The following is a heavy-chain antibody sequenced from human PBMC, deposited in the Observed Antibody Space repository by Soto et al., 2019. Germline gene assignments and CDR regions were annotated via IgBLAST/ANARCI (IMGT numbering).Heavy chain of an antibody. V-gene: IGHV3-9*01. CDR1: GFRFDDYA. CDR3: VKDNGGYYDSSGNFEY. CDR2: ISWNSGSL. Sequence: PGGSLRLSCAASGFRFDDYAMHWVRQVPGKGLEWVSGISWNSGSLGYGDSVKGRFTISRDNAKNSLYLQMNGLRPEDTAFYYCVKDNGGYYDSSGNFEYWGQGTLVTVPS. D-gene: IGHD3-22*01. J-gene: IGHJ4*02.